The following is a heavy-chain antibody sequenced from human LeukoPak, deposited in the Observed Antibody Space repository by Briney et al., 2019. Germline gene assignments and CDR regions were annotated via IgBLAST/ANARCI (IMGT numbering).Heavy chain of an antibody. CDR1: GFTFSSYS. CDR2: ISSLSGTI. D-gene: IGHD1-26*01. Sequence: GGSLRLSCVASGFTFSSYSMNWVRQAPGEGLEWVSYISSLSGTIYYADSVKGRFTISRDNAKNSLYLQMDSLRAEDTAVYYCASAYSGSPRPLDYWGQGTLVTVSS. J-gene: IGHJ4*02. CDR3: ASAYSGSPRPLDY. V-gene: IGHV3-48*01.